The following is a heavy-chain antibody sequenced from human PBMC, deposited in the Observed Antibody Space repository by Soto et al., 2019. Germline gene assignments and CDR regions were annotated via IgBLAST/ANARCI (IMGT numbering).Heavy chain of an antibody. CDR2: IYYSGST. D-gene: IGHD4-17*01. CDR1: GGSISSYY. J-gene: IGHJ6*03. CDR3: ARGDYAYYYNYKEV. V-gene: IGHV4-59*01. Sequence: SETLSLTFTVSGGSISSYYWSWIRQPPGKGLEWIGYIYYSGSTNYNPSLKSRVTISVDTSKNQFSLKLSSVTAADTAVYYCARGDYAYYYNYKEVWRKRPTGTVCS.